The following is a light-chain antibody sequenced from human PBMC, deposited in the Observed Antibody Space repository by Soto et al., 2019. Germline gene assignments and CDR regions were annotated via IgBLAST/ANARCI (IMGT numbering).Light chain of an antibody. Sequence: DIQMTQSPSSLSASVGDRVTITCRASQSISSYLNWYQQKPGKAPKLLIYAASSLQSGVPSRISGSGSGTGFTLTISSLQPEDFATYYCQQSYSTPITVGQGTRLEIK. CDR3: QQSYSTPIT. V-gene: IGKV1-39*01. CDR1: QSISSY. J-gene: IGKJ5*01. CDR2: AAS.